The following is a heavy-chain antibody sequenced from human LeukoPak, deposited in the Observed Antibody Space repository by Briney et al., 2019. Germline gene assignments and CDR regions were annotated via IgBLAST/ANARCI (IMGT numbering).Heavy chain of an antibody. D-gene: IGHD3-22*01. CDR3: AKGTPTHYYYDSSGYIID. Sequence: GGSLRLSCAASGFTFSSHAMSWVRQAPGKGLEWVSAISGSGGSTYYADSVKGRFTISRDNSKNTLYLQMNSLRAEDTAVYYCAKGTPTHYYYDSSGYIIDWGQGTLVTVSS. V-gene: IGHV3-23*01. CDR2: ISGSGGST. J-gene: IGHJ4*02. CDR1: GFTFSSHA.